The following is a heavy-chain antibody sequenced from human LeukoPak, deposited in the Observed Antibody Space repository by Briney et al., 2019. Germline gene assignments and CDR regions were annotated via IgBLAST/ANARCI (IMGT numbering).Heavy chain of an antibody. Sequence: SETLSLTCTVSRGSISGSIRSYYWSWLRQPTGKGLEWIGYISSSGSVNDNPSHRRRVTISVDTSKNQFFLSLSSVSAADTAVYYCARIPLGYSGAYYFDYWGQGTLVTVS. CDR1: RGSISGSIRSYY. J-gene: IGHJ4*02. D-gene: IGHD5-12*01. CDR2: ISSSGSV. CDR3: ARIPLGYSGAYYFDY. V-gene: IGHV4-4*09.